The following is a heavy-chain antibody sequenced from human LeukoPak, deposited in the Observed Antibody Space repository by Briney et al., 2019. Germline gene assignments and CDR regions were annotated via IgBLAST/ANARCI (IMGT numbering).Heavy chain of an antibody. V-gene: IGHV6-1*01. CDR1: GDTVSSNSVA. Sequence: SQTLSLTCAISGDTVSSNSVAWNWIRQSPSRGFEWVGRTYSRSERYIEYAVTMKGRITINPDTTKNQSSLQLHYMTPEDTAVYYCASTTGYFDSWGQGTLVTVSS. CDR3: ASTTGYFDS. CDR2: TYSRSERYI. D-gene: IGHD4-17*01. J-gene: IGHJ4*03.